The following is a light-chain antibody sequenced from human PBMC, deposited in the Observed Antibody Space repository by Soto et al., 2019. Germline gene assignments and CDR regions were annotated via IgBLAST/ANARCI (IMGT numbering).Light chain of an antibody. CDR1: QSFSSN. CDR3: QQYNRWPTWT. CDR2: GAS. V-gene: IGKV3-15*01. Sequence: EIVMTQSPATLSVSPGERVTLSCRARQSFSSNLSWYQQKPCQAPGLLIYGASTRATGIPARFSGSGCETEFTLTISSLQAEDSAVYFCQQYNRWPTWTFGQGTKVDIK. J-gene: IGKJ1*01.